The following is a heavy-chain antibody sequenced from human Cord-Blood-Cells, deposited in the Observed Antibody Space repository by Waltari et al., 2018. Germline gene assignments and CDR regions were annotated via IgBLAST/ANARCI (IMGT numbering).Heavy chain of an antibody. J-gene: IGHJ1*01. Sequence: QVQLVQSGAEVKKPGASVTVSCKASGYTFTSYAMHWVRQAPGQRLEWMGWINAGNGNTKYSQKFQGRVTITRDTSASTAYMELSSLRSEDTAVYYCARREQQLAFQHWGQGTLVTVSS. CDR2: INAGNGNT. V-gene: IGHV1-3*01. D-gene: IGHD6-13*01. CDR1: GYTFTSYA. CDR3: ARREQQLAFQH.